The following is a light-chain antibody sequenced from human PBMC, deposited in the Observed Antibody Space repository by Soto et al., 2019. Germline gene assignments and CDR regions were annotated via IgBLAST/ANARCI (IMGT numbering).Light chain of an antibody. V-gene: IGKV1-39*01. J-gene: IGKJ1*01. CDR2: AAS. CDR3: QQSYTTPGS. Sequence: DIPVTQSPSSLSASVGDRVTITCRTSQSISIYLNWYQQKPGEAPKLLIYAASTLQSGVPSTFSGSGAGTRFTLTISSLQPEDFASYYCQQSYTTPGSFGQGTKVEI. CDR1: QSISIY.